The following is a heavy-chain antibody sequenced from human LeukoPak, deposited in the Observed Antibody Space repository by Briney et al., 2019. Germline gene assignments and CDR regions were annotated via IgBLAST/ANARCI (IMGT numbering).Heavy chain of an antibody. CDR2: INHSGST. J-gene: IGHJ6*02. Sequence: PSGTLSLTCAVYGGSFSGYYWSGIRRPPGKGRGGIGEINHSGSTNYNPSLKSRVTISVDTSKNQFSLKLSSVTAADTAVYYCARGGYSSSWYFPEAYYYYGMDVWGQGTTVTVSS. CDR1: GGSFSGYY. V-gene: IGHV4-34*01. CDR3: ARGGYSSSWYFPEAYYYYGMDV. D-gene: IGHD6-13*01.